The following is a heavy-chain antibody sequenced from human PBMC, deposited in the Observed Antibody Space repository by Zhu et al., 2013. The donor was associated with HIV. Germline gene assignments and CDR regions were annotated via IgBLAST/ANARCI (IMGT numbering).Heavy chain of an antibody. Sequence: QVQLVQSGADVKRPGAAVKVSCRASGYTLNNFYMHWVRQAPGQGLEWMGVVNPSDETTALAEKFQGRLTMTSDTSTSTAYMQLSSLTSDDTAIYFCARGDSGVKTASGLLTASPIHRGEFDSWGQGTLVTVAS. CDR3: ARGDSGVKTASGLLTASPIHRGEFDS. D-gene: IGHD3-22*01. CDR2: VNPSDETT. CDR1: GYTLNNFY. V-gene: IGHV1-46*02. J-gene: IGHJ4*02.